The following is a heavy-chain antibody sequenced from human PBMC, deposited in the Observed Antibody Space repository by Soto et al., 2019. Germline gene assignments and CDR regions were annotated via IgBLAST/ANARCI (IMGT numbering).Heavy chain of an antibody. CDR2: ITDTGAGT. J-gene: IGHJ3*02. Sequence: PGGSLRLSCATPGFTFSTYAMSWVRQAPGRGREWVSGITDTGAGTYYADSVKGRFTISRDNSKNTLSLQMNSLRAEDTAIYYCAKRYSSTIRAFDIWGLGTMVTVSS. CDR3: AKRYSSTIRAFDI. V-gene: IGHV3-23*01. D-gene: IGHD6-13*01. CDR1: GFTFSTYA.